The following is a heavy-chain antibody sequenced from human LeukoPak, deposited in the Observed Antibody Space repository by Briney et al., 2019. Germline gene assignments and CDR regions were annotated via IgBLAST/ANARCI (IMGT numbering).Heavy chain of an antibody. V-gene: IGHV3-7*01. CDR1: GVSVSSDW. CDR3: ARRLPSDY. CDR2: ITPDGSAK. D-gene: IGHD4-11*01. Sequence: QSGGSLRLACVVSGVSVSSDWMSWIRQAPGKGLESVATITPDGSAKYYVDSVNGRFTISKDYAKNSLYLQMNSLRAEDTAVYYCARRLPSDYWGQGTLVTVSS. J-gene: IGHJ4*02.